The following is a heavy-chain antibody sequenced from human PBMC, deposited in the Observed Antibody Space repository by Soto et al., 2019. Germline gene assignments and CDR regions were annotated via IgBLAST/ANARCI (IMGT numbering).Heavy chain of an antibody. CDR3: ARRDIRRAIDI. Sequence: ASETLSLTCAVYGGSFSRYYWTWIRQPPGKGLEWIGEINDSGNTNYNPSLKSRVILAVDTSKNQFSLKLSSVTAADTALYYCARRDIRRAIDIWGQGTMVTVSS. J-gene: IGHJ3*02. CDR2: INDSGNT. D-gene: IGHD3-3*02. V-gene: IGHV4-34*01. CDR1: GGSFSRYY.